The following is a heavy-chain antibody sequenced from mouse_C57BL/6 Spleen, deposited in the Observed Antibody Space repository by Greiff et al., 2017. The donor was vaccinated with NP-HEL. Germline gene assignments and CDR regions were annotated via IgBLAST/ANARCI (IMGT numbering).Heavy chain of an antibody. CDR1: GFTFSDYG. J-gene: IGHJ4*01. Sequence: EVKLVESGGGLVQPGGSLKLSCAASGFTFSDYGMAWVRQAPRKGPEWVAFISNLAYSIYYADTVTGRFTISRENAKNTLYLEMSSLRSEDTAMYYCARHPRDYYAMDYWGQGTSVTVSS. D-gene: IGHD3-1*01. CDR3: ARHPRDYYAMDY. CDR2: ISNLAYSI. V-gene: IGHV5-15*01.